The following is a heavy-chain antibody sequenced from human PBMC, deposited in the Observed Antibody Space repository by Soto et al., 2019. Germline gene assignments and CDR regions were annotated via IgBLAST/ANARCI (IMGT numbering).Heavy chain of an antibody. Sequence: EVQLVESGGGLVQPGGSLRLSCSASGFTFSSYNMNWVRQAPGKGLEWVSYISSSSGTIYYADSVKGRFTISRDNAKNSLYLQMNSLRDEDTAVYTGARPRAYSHVLPDYWGQGTLVTVSS. V-gene: IGHV3-48*02. CDR2: ISSSSGTI. CDR1: GFTFSSYN. CDR3: ARPRAYSHVLPDY. J-gene: IGHJ4*02. D-gene: IGHD5-18*01.